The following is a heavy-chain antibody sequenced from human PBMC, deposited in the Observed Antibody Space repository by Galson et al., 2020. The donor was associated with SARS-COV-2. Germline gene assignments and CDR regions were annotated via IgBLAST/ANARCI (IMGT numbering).Heavy chain of an antibody. CDR3: ARFWGGFDI. CDR2: IYYSGTT. J-gene: IGHJ3*02. D-gene: IGHD7-27*01. CDR1: GGSISSRSYY. V-gene: IGHV4-39*01. Sequence: ASETLSLTCTVSGGSISSRSYYWGWIRHPPGKGLEWIGSIYYSGTTYFNLSLKSRVTLSIDMSKSQFSLKLSSVTAADSAVYYCARFWGGFDIWGQGTMVSVSS.